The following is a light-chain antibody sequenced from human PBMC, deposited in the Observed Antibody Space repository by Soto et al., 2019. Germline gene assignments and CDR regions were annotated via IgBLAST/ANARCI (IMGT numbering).Light chain of an antibody. CDR3: QQYNNWPLET. V-gene: IGKV3-15*01. CDR1: QSVSSN. J-gene: IGKJ1*01. CDR2: GAS. Sequence: EIVMTQSPATLSVSPGERATLSCRASQSVSSNLAWYQQKPGQAPRLLIYGASTRATGIPARFSGSGSGTEFTLTISSLQSEDFAVYYCQQYNNWPLETFGQGTKVDTK.